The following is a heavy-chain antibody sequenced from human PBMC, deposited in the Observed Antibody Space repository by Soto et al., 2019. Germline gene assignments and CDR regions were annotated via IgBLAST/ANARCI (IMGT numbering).Heavy chain of an antibody. D-gene: IGHD6-19*01. CDR2: TYYRSNWRH. CDR1: GDSVSSNTAA. V-gene: IGHV6-1*01. J-gene: IGHJ4*02. CDR3: TRGVAGSGFDL. Sequence: SQTLSLTCAISGDSVSSNTAAWNWIRSSPSRGLEWLGRTYYRSNWRHDYAVSVKSRITVNPDTSKNHFSLQLNSVTPDDTAVYYCTRGVAGSGFDLWGQGTLVTVSS.